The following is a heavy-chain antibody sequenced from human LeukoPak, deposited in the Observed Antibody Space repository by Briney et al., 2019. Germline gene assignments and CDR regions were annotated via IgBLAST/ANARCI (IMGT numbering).Heavy chain of an antibody. CDR3: ARSTPPIGRSTYYFDY. CDR1: GFTVSSNY. J-gene: IGHJ4*02. D-gene: IGHD1-1*01. Sequence: PGGSLRLSCVASGFTVSSNYISWVRQAPGKGLEWVSVIYSSGTTYYADSVKGRFTISRDNSKNTLYLQMNSLRAEDTAVYYCARSTPPIGRSTYYFDYWGQGTLVTVSS. CDR2: IYSSGTT. V-gene: IGHV3-53*01.